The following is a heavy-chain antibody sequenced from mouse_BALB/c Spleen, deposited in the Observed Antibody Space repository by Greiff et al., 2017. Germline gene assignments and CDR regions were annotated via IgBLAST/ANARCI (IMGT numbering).Heavy chain of an antibody. CDR3: ARGGYGPFAY. V-gene: IGHV5-4*02. Sequence: EVQRVESGGGLVKPGGSLKLSCAASGFTFSDYYMYWVRQTPEKRLEWVATISDGGSYTYYPDSVKGRFTISRDNAKNNLYLQMSSLKSEDTAMYYCARGGYGPFAYWGQGTLVTVSA. CDR1: GFTFSDYY. D-gene: IGHD2-2*01. CDR2: ISDGGSYT. J-gene: IGHJ3*01.